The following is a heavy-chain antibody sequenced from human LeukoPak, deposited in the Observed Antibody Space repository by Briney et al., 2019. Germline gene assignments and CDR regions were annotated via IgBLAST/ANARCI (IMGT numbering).Heavy chain of an antibody. CDR2: IYHSGST. D-gene: IGHD2-15*01. J-gene: IGHJ5*02. CDR1: GGSISSGGYS. Sequence: KASETLSLTCAVSGGSISSGGYSWSWIRQPPGKGLEWIGYIYHSGSTYYNPSLKSRVTISVDRSKNQFSLKLSSVTAAGTAVYYCARAGPAGYCSGGSCHNNWFDPWGQGTLVTVSS. CDR3: ARAGPAGYCSGGSCHNNWFDP. V-gene: IGHV4-30-2*01.